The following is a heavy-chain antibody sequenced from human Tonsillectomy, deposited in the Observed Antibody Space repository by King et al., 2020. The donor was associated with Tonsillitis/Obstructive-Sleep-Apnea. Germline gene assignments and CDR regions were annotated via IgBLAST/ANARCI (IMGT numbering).Heavy chain of an antibody. CDR2: IFSSGST. J-gene: IGHJ5*02. D-gene: IGHD5/OR15-5a*01. CDR3: ARQYNVYHWFDP. V-gene: IGHV4-59*08. CDR1: GGSIRSYY. Sequence: VQLQESGPGLVKPSETLSLTCTVSGGSIRSYYWSWIRQPPGKGLEWIGYIFSSGSTNYNPSLKSRVTISVDTSKNQFSLKLSSVTAADTAVYSCARQYNVYHWFDPWGPGTLVTVSS.